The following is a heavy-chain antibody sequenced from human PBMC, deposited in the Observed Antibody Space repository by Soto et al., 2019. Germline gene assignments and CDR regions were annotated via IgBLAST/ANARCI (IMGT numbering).Heavy chain of an antibody. CDR1: GFTVSSSY. D-gene: IGHD2-2*02. Sequence: GGSLRLSCAVSGFTVSSSYMSWVRQAPGKGLQWVSILYSGGTTYYADSVKGRFTVSRDNSKNTLFLQMNSLRAEDTAVYYCARMRRIPNAFHISGQGTMVTVSS. CDR3: ARMRRIPNAFHI. V-gene: IGHV3-53*01. CDR2: LYSGGTT. J-gene: IGHJ3*02.